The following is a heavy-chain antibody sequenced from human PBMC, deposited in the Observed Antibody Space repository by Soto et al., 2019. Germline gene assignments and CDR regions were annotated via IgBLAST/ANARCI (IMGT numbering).Heavy chain of an antibody. J-gene: IGHJ4*02. CDR2: VNPSGGHT. CDR1: GDTFTDYY. D-gene: IGHD2-21*02. CDR3: ARGGHVVVVTAALDY. Sequence: QVQLMQSGAEVKKPGASVKVSCKASGDTFTDYYIHWVRQAPGQGLEWMGTVNPSGGHTTYAQHFLGRGTMTRDTSTSTLYMELTSLTSDDTARYSCARGGHVVVVTAALDYWGQGTLVAVSS. V-gene: IGHV1-46*01.